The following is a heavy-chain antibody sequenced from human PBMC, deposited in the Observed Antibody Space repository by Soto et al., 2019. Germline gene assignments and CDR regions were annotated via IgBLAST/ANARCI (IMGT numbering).Heavy chain of an antibody. CDR1: GFTFSSYW. CDR2: INSDGSST. CDR3: ARAPPDFWSGPFDY. V-gene: IGHV3-74*01. Sequence: GGSLRLSCAASGFTFSSYWMHWVRQAPGKGLVWVSRINSDGSSTGYADSVKGRFTISRDNAKNTLYLQMNSLRAEDTAVYYCARAPPDFWSGPFDYWGQGTLVTVSS. J-gene: IGHJ4*02. D-gene: IGHD3-3*01.